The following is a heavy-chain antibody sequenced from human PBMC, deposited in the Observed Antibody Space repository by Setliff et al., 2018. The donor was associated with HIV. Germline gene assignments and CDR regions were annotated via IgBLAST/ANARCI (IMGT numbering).Heavy chain of an antibody. Sequence: GGSLRLSCAASGFTFSSHWMSWIRQAPGKGPEWVANIGQDGSEKYYVDSVMGRFTISRDNAKNSLELEMKFLSDEETAVYYCARDRSGGKHADDAFDIWGQGTMVTVSS. D-gene: IGHD1-26*01. CDR3: ARDRSGGKHADDAFDI. V-gene: IGHV3-7*03. CDR2: IGQDGSEK. CDR1: GFTFSSHW. J-gene: IGHJ3*02.